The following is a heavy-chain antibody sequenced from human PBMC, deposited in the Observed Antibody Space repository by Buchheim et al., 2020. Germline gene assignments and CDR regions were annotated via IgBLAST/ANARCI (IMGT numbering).Heavy chain of an antibody. J-gene: IGHJ4*02. D-gene: IGHD1-1*01. CDR1: GFTFSSYG. CDR3: ARGRGTGTTGALPRGYFDY. Sequence: QVQLVESGGGVVQPGRSLRLSCAASGFTFSSYGMHWVRQAPGKGLEWVAVIWYDGSNKYYADSVKGRFTISRDNSKNTLYLQMNSLRAEDTAVYYCARGRGTGTTGALPRGYFDYWGQGTL. V-gene: IGHV3-33*01. CDR2: IWYDGSNK.